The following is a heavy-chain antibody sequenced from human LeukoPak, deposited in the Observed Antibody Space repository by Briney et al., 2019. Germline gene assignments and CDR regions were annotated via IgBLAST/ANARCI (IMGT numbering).Heavy chain of an antibody. CDR2: IYYSGST. CDR3: ARQGYSSSWRPGNWFDP. J-gene: IGHJ5*02. V-gene: IGHV4-39*01. CDR1: GGSISSSSYY. Sequence: PSETLSLTCTVSGGSISSSSYYWGWIRQPPGKGLEWIGSIYYSGSTYYNPSLKSRVAISVDTSKNQFSLKLSSVTAADTAVYYCARQGYSSSWRPGNWFDPWGQGTLVTVSS. D-gene: IGHD6-13*01.